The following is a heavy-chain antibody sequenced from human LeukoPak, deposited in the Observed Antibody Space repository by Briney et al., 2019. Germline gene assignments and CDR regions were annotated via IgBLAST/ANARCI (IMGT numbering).Heavy chain of an antibody. J-gene: IGHJ3*02. CDR3: AKGGRMGIVVVPDLDAFDI. V-gene: IGHV3-30*18. D-gene: IGHD2-2*03. CDR1: GFTFSSYG. Sequence: PGGSLRLSCAASGFTFSSYGMHWVRQAPGKGLEWVAVISYDGSNKYYADSAKGRFTISRDNSKNTLYLQMNSLRAEDTAVYYCAKGGRMGIVVVPDLDAFDIWGQGTMVTVSS. CDR2: ISYDGSNK.